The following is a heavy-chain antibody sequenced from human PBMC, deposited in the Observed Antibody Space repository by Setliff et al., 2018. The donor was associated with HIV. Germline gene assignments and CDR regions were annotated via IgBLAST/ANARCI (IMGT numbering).Heavy chain of an antibody. Sequence: GGSLRLSCVASGFSFGNFGMHWVRQAPGKGLEWVAGVWYDGINKNYADSVEGRFTISRDNSKNTVYLRMNRLRVEDTATYYCAKVGINSGAYPPSYFDYWGDGTRVTVSS. CDR3: AKVGINSGAYPPSYFDY. CDR2: VWYDGINK. CDR1: GFSFGNFG. V-gene: IGHV3-33*03. J-gene: IGHJ4*01. D-gene: IGHD1-26*01.